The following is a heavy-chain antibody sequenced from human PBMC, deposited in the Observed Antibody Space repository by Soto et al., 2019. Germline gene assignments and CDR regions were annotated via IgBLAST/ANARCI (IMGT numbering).Heavy chain of an antibody. CDR1: GGSISSSSYY. D-gene: IGHD1-1*01. V-gene: IGHV4-39*07. CDR2: IYYSGST. J-gene: IGHJ6*02. CDR3: ASSTNWNVDYYYGMDV. Sequence: SETLSLTCTVSGGSISSSSYYWGWIRQPPGKGLEWIGSIYYSGSTYYNPSLKSRVTISVDTSKNQFSLKLSSVTAADTAVYYCASSTNWNVDYYYGMDVWGQGTTVTVSS.